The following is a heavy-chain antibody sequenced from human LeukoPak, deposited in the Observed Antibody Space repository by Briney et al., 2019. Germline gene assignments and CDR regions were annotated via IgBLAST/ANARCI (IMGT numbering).Heavy chain of an antibody. CDR2: MYYSGST. J-gene: IGHJ5*02. Sequence: SETLSLTCTVSGGSISSSDSYWGWIRQPPGKGLEWIGSMYYSGSTYYNPSLKSRVTISVDTSKNQFSLKLNSVTAADTAVYYCVRHPPRDCSSSSCYKRWFDPWGQGTLVTVSS. CDR3: VRHPPRDCSSSSCYKRWFDP. CDR1: GGSISSSDSY. V-gene: IGHV4-39*01. D-gene: IGHD2-2*02.